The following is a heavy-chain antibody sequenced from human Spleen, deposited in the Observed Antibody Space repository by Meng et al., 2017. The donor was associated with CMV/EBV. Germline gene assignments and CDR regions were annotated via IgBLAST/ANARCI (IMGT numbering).Heavy chain of an antibody. D-gene: IGHD3-3*02. J-gene: IGHJ6*02. Sequence: ASVKVSCKASGGTFSSYAISWVRQAPGQGLEWMGIINPSGGSTSYAQKFQGRVTMTRDTSTSTVYMELSSLRSEDTAVYYCARDLPQFWSGYSYYYYYGMDVWGQGTTVTVSS. CDR2: INPSGGST. CDR3: ARDLPQFWSGYSYYYYYGMDV. V-gene: IGHV1-46*01. CDR1: GGTFSSYA.